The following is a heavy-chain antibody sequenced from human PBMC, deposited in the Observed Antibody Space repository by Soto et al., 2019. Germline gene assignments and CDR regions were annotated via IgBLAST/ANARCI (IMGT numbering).Heavy chain of an antibody. CDR1: GGTFSSYR. Sequence: VASVKVSCKASGGTFSSYRINWVRQAPGQGLEWVGGIVPIYRTADYAQKFQGRVTITADESARKSYMELRRLKSQDTAVYYCVRDSGAKLSSSWGQGTLVTVSS. CDR2: IVPIYRTA. D-gene: IGHD6-13*01. CDR3: VRDSGAKLSSS. V-gene: IGHV1-69*13. J-gene: IGHJ4*02.